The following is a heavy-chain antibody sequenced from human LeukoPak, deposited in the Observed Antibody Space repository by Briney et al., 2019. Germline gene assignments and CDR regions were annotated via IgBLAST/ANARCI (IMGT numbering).Heavy chain of an antibody. CDR2: IYSGDST. CDR3: ARHGSMTLIRGRLRYYYMDA. CDR1: GFTFSGYA. V-gene: IGHV3-66*04. Sequence: GRCLRLSCAASGFTFSGYAMHWVRQAPGKGLEWVSVIYSGDSTYYADSVKGRFTISRDNSKNTLYLQMNSLRAEDTAVYYWARHGSMTLIRGRLRYYYMDAWGKGTTVTISS. J-gene: IGHJ6*03. D-gene: IGHD3-10*01.